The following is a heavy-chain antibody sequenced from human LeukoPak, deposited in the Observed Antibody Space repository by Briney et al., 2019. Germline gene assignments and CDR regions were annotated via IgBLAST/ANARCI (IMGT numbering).Heavy chain of an antibody. J-gene: IGHJ4*02. CDR3: ARHGSIYGSGSYYRI. V-gene: IGHV4-34*01. CDR1: GGSFSGYY. CDR2: INHSGST. Sequence: SETLSLTCAVYGGSFSGYYWSWIRQPPGKGLEWIGEINHSGSTNYNPSLKSRVTISVDTSKNQFSLKLSSVTAADTAVYYCARHGSIYGSGSYYRIWGQGTLVTVSS. D-gene: IGHD3-10*01.